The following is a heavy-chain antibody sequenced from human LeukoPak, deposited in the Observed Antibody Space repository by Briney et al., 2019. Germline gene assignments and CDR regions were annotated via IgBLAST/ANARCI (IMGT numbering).Heavy chain of an antibody. Sequence: GGSLRLSCAASGFTFSSYSMNWVRQAPGKGLDWVSSISGSGSYIYYADSVKGRFTISRDNAKNSLYLQVNSLRAEDTAVYYCARDYYGDYYFDYWGQGTLVTVSS. J-gene: IGHJ4*02. CDR1: GFTFSSYS. V-gene: IGHV3-21*01. CDR2: ISGSGSYI. CDR3: ARDYYGDYYFDY. D-gene: IGHD4-17*01.